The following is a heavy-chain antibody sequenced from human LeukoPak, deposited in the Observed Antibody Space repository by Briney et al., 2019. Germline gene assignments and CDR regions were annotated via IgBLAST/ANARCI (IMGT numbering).Heavy chain of an antibody. V-gene: IGHV4-59*08. D-gene: IGHD6-13*01. J-gene: IGHJ5*02. CDR1: GGSISRYY. Sequence: SETLSLTCTVSGGSISRYYWSWIRQPPGEGLEWIGYIYYSGSTNYNPSLKSRVTISVDTSKNQFSLKLSSVTAADTAVYYCARQVGSSRWYEASWFDPWGQGTLVTVSS. CDR3: ARQVGSSRWYEASWFDP. CDR2: IYYSGST.